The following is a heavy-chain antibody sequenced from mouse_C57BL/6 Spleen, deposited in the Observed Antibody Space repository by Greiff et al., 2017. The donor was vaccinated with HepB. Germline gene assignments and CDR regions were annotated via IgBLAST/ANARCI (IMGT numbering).Heavy chain of an antibody. CDR2: FHPYNDDT. D-gene: IGHD2-4*01. CDR1: GYTFTTYP. V-gene: IGHV1-47*01. Sequence: VQLQESGAELVKPGASVKMSCKASGYTFTTYPIEWMKQNHGKSLEWIGNFHPYNDDTKYNEKFKGKATLTVEKSSSTVYLELSRFTSDDSAVYFCARGFYYDYDSGAMDYWGQGTSVTVSS. CDR3: ARGFYYDYDSGAMDY. J-gene: IGHJ4*01.